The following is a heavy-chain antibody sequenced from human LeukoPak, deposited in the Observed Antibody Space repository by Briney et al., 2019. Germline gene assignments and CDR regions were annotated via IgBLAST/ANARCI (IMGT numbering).Heavy chain of an antibody. D-gene: IGHD5-24*01. V-gene: IGHV4-30-4*07. CDR2: IYYSGST. CDR3: ARGRDGYNP. J-gene: IGHJ5*02. Sequence: SETLSLTCAVSGGSISSGGYSWSWIRQPPGKGLEWIGYIYYSGSTYYNPSLKSRVTISVDTSKNQFSLKLSSVTAADTAVYYCARGRDGYNPWGQGTLVTVSS. CDR1: GGSISSGGYS.